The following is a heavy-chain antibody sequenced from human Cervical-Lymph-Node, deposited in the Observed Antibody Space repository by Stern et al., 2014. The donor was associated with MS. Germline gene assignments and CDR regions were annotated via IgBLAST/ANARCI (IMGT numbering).Heavy chain of an antibody. Sequence: EVQLLQSGGGLVKPGGSLRLSCAASGFTFSSYSMNWVRQAPGKGLEWVSSISSSSSYIYYADSVKGRFTISRDNAKNSLYLQMNSLRAEDTAVYYCARDLGDYLTYYFDYWGQGTLVTVSS. CDR3: ARDLGDYLTYYFDY. D-gene: IGHD4-17*01. J-gene: IGHJ4*02. CDR2: ISSSSSYI. CDR1: GFTFSSYS. V-gene: IGHV3-21*01.